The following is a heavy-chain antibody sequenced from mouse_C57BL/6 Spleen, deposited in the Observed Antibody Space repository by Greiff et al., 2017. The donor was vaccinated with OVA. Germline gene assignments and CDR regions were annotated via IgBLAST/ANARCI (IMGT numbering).Heavy chain of an antibody. CDR1: GYSFTGYY. CDR3: ARSSNYPWFAY. Sequence: VQLQQSGPELVKPGASVKISCKASGYSFTGYYMNWVKQSPEKSLEWIGEINPSTGGTTYNQKFKAKATLTVDKSSSTAYMKLKSLTSEDSAVYYCARSSNYPWFAYWGQGTLVTVSA. J-gene: IGHJ3*01. D-gene: IGHD2-5*01. V-gene: IGHV1-42*01. CDR2: INPSTGGT.